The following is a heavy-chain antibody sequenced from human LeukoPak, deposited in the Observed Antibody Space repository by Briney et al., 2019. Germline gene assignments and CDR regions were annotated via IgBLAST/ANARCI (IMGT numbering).Heavy chain of an antibody. J-gene: IGHJ4*02. CDR1: GYSISSGYY. CDR2: IYHSGST. V-gene: IGHV4-38-2*01. CDR3: AGRLAYCSSTSCHDY. Sequence: PSETLSLTCAVSGYSISSGYYWGWIRQPPGKGLEWIGSIYHSGSTYYNPSLKSRVTISVDTSKNQFSLKLSSVTAADTAVYYCAGRLAYCSSTSCHDYWGQGTLVTVSS. D-gene: IGHD2-2*01.